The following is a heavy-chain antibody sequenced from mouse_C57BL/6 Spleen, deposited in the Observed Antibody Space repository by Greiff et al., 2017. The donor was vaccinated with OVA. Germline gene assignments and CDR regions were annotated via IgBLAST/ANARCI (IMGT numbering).Heavy chain of an antibody. CDR3: ARGDGNDYAMDY. Sequence: LVESGAELVRPGASVKLSCKASGYTFTDYYINWVKQRPGQGLEWIARIYPGSGNTYYNEKFKGKATLTAEKSSSTAYMQLSSLTSEDSAVYFCARGDGNDYAMDYWGQGTSVTVSS. CDR1: GYTFTDYY. CDR2: IYPGSGNT. V-gene: IGHV1-76*01. D-gene: IGHD2-1*01. J-gene: IGHJ4*01.